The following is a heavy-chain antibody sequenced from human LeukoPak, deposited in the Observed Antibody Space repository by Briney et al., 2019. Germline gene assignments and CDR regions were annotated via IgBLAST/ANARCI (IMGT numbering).Heavy chain of an antibody. CDR2: IYHSGST. Sequence: PSETLSLTCAVSGYSISSGYYWGWIRQPPGKGLKWIGSIYHSGSTYYNPSLKSRVTISVDMSKNQFSLKLSSVTAADTAVYYCARDSSISPYDFWSGYYVGAFDIWGQGTMVTVSS. J-gene: IGHJ3*02. D-gene: IGHD3-3*01. CDR1: GYSISSGYY. CDR3: ARDSSISPYDFWSGYYVGAFDI. V-gene: IGHV4-38-2*02.